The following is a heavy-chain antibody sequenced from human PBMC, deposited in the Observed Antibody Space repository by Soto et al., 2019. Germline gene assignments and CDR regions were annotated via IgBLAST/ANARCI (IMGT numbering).Heavy chain of an antibody. CDR2: INPSGGST. J-gene: IGHJ4*02. V-gene: IGHV1-46*01. Sequence: ASVKVSFTASGYTFTSYYMHWVRQAPGQGLEWMGIINPSGGSTSYAQKFQGRVTMTRDTSTSTVYMELSSLRSEDTAVYYCAGRSGYDWYYFDYWGQGTLVTVSS. CDR3: AGRSGYDWYYFDY. D-gene: IGHD5-12*01. CDR1: GYTFTSYY.